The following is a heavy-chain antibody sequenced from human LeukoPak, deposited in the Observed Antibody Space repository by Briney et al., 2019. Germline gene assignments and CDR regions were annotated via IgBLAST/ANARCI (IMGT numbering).Heavy chain of an antibody. CDR3: ARDLTYCGGVCYPDAFDI. J-gene: IGHJ3*02. D-gene: IGHD2-21*01. CDR2: INPNSGGT. V-gene: IGHV1-2*02. Sequence: GASVKVSCKASGYTFTGYYMHWVRQAPGQGLEWMGWINPNSGGTNYAQKFQGRVTMTRDTSISTAYMELSRLRSDDTAVYYCARDLTYCGGVCYPDAFDIWGQGTMVTVSS. CDR1: GYTFTGYY.